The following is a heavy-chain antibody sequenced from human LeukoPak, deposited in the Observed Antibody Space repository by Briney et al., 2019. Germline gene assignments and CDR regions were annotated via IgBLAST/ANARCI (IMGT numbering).Heavy chain of an antibody. D-gene: IGHD6-19*01. CDR1: GFTFSDYY. V-gene: IGHV3-11*06. CDR2: ISSSSSYT. Sequence: GGSLRLSCAASGFTFSDYYMSWIRQAPGKGLEWVSYISSSSSYTNYADSVKGRFTISRDNAKNSLYLQMNSLRAEDTAMYYCAVAGANDAFDIWGQGTMVTVSS. CDR3: AVAGANDAFDI. J-gene: IGHJ3*02.